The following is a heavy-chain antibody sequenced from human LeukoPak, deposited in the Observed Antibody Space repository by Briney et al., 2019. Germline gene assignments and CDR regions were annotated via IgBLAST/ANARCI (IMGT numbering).Heavy chain of an antibody. CDR2: IYDTGNT. Sequence: SDTLSLICTLWSVPLSAYYWTWIPHPPRQGQVWVAYIYDTGNTTYTPCIKSRLTISVDTSKNQFSLKLTSVTAADTAVYSCASGETGSTLGGYWGQGTLVTVSS. CDR3: ASGETGSTLGGY. V-gene: IGHV4-59*07. J-gene: IGHJ4*02. D-gene: IGHD1-1*01. CDR1: SVPLSAYY.